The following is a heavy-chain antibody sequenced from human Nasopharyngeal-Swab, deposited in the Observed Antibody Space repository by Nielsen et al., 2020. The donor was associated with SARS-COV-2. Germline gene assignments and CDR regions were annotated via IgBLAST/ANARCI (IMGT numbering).Heavy chain of an antibody. CDR2: IYSGGST. CDR1: GFTVSSNY. D-gene: IGHD3-10*01. CDR3: AKANQLFWFGEFRNDAFDI. J-gene: IGHJ3*02. Sequence: GESLKISCAASGFTVSSNYMSWVRQAPGKGLEWVSVIYSGGSTYYADSVKGRFTISRDNSKNTLYLQMNSLRPEDTAVYYCAKANQLFWFGEFRNDAFDIWGHGTVVTVSS. V-gene: IGHV3-53*05.